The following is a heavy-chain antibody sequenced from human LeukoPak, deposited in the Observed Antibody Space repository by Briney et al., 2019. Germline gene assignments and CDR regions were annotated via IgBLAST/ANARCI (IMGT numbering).Heavy chain of an antibody. V-gene: IGHV3-69-1*01. Sequence: PGGSLRLSCAASGFTFSDYYMSWIRQAPGKGLEWVSYISSSSTIYYADSVKGRFTISRDNAKNSLYLQMNSLRAEDTAVYYCARDLDTYVYYYYYMDVWGKGTTVTVSS. CDR3: ARDLDTYVYYYYYMDV. CDR1: GFTFSDYY. CDR2: ISSSSTI. J-gene: IGHJ6*03. D-gene: IGHD5-18*01.